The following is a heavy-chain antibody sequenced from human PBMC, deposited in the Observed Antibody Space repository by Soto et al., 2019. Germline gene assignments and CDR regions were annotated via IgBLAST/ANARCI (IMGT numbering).Heavy chain of an antibody. J-gene: IGHJ6*02. CDR1: GGSISSTTFY. Sequence: SETLSLTCSVSGGSISSTTFYWGWIRQPPRQGLELIGSISYRGSTSYNPSLKSRVTISVDTSKNQFSLKLRSVIVADTAVYHCARFVRSCSGTTCYTRADVWGQGTTVTVSS. D-gene: IGHD2-2*02. V-gene: IGHV4-39*07. CDR2: ISYRGST. CDR3: ARFVRSCSGTTCYTRADV.